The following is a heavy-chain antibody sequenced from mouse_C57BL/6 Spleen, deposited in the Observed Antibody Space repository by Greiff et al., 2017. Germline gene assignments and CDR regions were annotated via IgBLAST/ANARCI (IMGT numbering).Heavy chain of an antibody. V-gene: IGHV1-50*01. Sequence: QVQLQQSGAELVKPGASVKLSCKASGYTFTSYWMQWVKQRPGQGLEWIGEIDPSDSYTNYNQKFKGKATLTVDTSSSTAYMQLSSLTSEDSAVYYCARAGSSYGYWGQGTTLTVSS. J-gene: IGHJ2*01. CDR1: GYTFTSYW. CDR3: ARAGSSYGY. D-gene: IGHD1-1*01. CDR2: IDPSDSYT.